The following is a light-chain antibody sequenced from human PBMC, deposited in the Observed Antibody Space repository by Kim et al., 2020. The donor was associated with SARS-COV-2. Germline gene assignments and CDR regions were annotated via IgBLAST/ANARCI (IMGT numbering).Light chain of an antibody. CDR3: NSYTSSSTRV. CDR2: DVT. J-gene: IGLJ3*02. CDR1: SSDVGGYDH. Sequence: QSALTQPASVSGSPGQSITISCSGTSSDVGGYDHVSWYQQHPGKVPKLMIYDVTKRPSGVSNRFSGSKSGNTASLTISGLQSEDEADYYCNSYTSSSTRVFGGGTKVTVL. V-gene: IGLV2-14*03.